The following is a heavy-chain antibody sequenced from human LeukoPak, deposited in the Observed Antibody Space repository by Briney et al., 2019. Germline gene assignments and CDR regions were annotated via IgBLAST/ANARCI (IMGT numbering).Heavy chain of an antibody. Sequence: SETLSLTCTVSGGSISSYYWSWIRQPAGKGLEWIGRIYTSGSTNYNPSLKSRVTMSVDTSKNQFSLKLSSVTAADTAVYYCAGEDSYYDFWSGHSSFDHWGQGTLVTVSS. V-gene: IGHV4-4*07. CDR3: AGEDSYYDFWSGHSSFDH. CDR2: IYTSGST. D-gene: IGHD3-3*01. CDR1: GGSISSYY. J-gene: IGHJ4*02.